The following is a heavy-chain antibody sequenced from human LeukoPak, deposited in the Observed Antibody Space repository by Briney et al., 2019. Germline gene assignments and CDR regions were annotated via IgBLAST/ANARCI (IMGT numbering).Heavy chain of an antibody. CDR1: GFTFSSYA. D-gene: IGHD6-6*01. CDR3: AKPSPWYSSSSGAFDI. Sequence: GGSLRLSCVASGFTFSSYAMSWVRQAPGKGLEWVSGISGSGGSTYYVDSVKGRFTISRDNSKNTLYLQMNSLRAEDTAVYYCAKPSPWYSSSSGAFDIWGQGTMVTVSS. V-gene: IGHV3-23*01. CDR2: ISGSGGST. J-gene: IGHJ3*02.